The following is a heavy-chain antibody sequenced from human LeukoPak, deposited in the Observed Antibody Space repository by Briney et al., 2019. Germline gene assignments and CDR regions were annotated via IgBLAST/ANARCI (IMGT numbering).Heavy chain of an antibody. Sequence: GGSLRLSCAASGFTFSGSAMHWVRQASGKGLEWVGRIRSKANSYATAYAASVKGRFTISRDDSKNTAYLQMNSLKTEDTAVYYCTSSFDGSYHDYWGQGTLVTVSS. CDR2: IRSKANSYAT. D-gene: IGHD1-26*01. J-gene: IGHJ4*02. V-gene: IGHV3-73*01. CDR1: GFTFSGSA. CDR3: TSSFDGSYHDY.